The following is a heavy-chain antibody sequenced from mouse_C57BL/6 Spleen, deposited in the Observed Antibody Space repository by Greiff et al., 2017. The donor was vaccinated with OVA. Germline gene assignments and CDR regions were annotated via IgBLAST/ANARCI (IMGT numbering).Heavy chain of an antibody. D-gene: IGHD1-1*01. Sequence: VQLQQPGAELVKPGASVKLSCKASGYTFTSYWMHWVKQRPGQGLEWIGMIHPNSGSTNYNEKFKSKATLTVDKSSSTAYMQLSSLTSEDSAVYYCARSYYYGSSYEKYYFDYWGQGTTLTVSS. V-gene: IGHV1-64*01. CDR1: GYTFTSYW. CDR3: ARSYYYGSSYEKYYFDY. J-gene: IGHJ2*01. CDR2: IHPNSGST.